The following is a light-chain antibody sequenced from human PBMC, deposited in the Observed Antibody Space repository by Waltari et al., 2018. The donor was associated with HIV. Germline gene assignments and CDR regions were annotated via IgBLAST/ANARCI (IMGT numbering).Light chain of an antibody. CDR1: SSDTGNYNL. V-gene: IGLV2-23*01. CDR2: EEN. J-gene: IGLJ2*01. CDR3: CAYAGGLE. Sequence: QSALTQPASASGSPGQSITISCTGTSSDTGNYNLVSWYQLQPGQAPKLLLYEENKPPSGVSNRFSGSNSADTASLTISGLQAEDEADYYCCAYAGGLEFGGGTKLTVL.